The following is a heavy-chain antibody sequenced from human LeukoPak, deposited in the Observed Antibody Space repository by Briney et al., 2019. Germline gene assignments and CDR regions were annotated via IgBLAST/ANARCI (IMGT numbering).Heavy chain of an antibody. D-gene: IGHD6-6*01. CDR1: GFTFSSKTYW. CDR3: ARHTTDRPNLIDH. CDR2: INYDGTST. V-gene: IGHV3-74*01. Sequence: GGSLRLSCAASGFTFSSKTYWMHWVRQAPGKGLGWVSRINYDGTSTNYADSVKGRFTISRDNARDTLYLQMNSLRAEDTAVYYCARHTTDRPNLIDHWGQGTLVTVSS. J-gene: IGHJ4*02.